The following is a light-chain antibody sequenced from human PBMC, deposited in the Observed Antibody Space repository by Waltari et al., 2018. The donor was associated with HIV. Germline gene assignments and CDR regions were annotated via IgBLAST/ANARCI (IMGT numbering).Light chain of an antibody. CDR2: KDS. CDR3: QSADSSGVDFVV. Sequence: DLTQPPSVSVPPGQTATLTCTGDALPTHYGYWYQKKAGQAPVLLINKDSERLSGIPERFSGSSSGTSLTLTINGVRAEDEAEYYCQSADSSGVDFVVFGGGTKLTVL. V-gene: IGLV3-25*03. CDR1: ALPTHY. J-gene: IGLJ2*01.